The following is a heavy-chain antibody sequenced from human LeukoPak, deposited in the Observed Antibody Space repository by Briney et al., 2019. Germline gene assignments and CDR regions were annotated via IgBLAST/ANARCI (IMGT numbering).Heavy chain of an antibody. D-gene: IGHD2-8*01. Sequence: GGSLRLSCAASGFTFSSYAMSWVRQAPGKGLEWVSAISGSGGSTYYADSVKGRFTISRGSSKNTLFLQMKSLRADDTAVYYCARGVLRGLDYFYMDVWGNGTTVTVSS. CDR2: ISGSGGST. CDR3: ARGVLRGLDYFYMDV. V-gene: IGHV3-23*01. CDR1: GFTFSSYA. J-gene: IGHJ6*03.